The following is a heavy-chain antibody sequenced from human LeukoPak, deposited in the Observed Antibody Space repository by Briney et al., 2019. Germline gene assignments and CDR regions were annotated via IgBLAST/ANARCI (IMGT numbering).Heavy chain of an antibody. Sequence: ASVKVSCKASGYTFISYYMHWVRQAPGQGLEWMGIINPSGGSTSYAQKFQGRVTMTRDTSTSTVYMELSSLRSEDTAVYYCARVGLRSGFGFDFDYWGQGTLVTVSS. D-gene: IGHD5-18*01. J-gene: IGHJ4*02. CDR1: GYTFISYY. CDR3: ARVGLRSGFGFDFDY. V-gene: IGHV1-46*01. CDR2: INPSGGST.